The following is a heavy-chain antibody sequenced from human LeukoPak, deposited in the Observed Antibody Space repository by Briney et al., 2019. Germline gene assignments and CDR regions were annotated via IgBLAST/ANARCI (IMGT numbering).Heavy chain of an antibody. D-gene: IGHD3-16*02. CDR1: GGSISSGSYY. V-gene: IGHV4-61*02. CDR2: IYTSGST. J-gene: IGHJ4*02. CDR3: ARESLRLGELSSRPFDY. Sequence: SETLSLTCTVSGGSISSGSYYWSWIRQPAGKGLEWIGRIYTSGSTNYNPSLKSRFTIPVDTSKNQFSLKLSSVTAADTAVYYCARESLRLGELSSRPFDYWGQGTLVTVSS.